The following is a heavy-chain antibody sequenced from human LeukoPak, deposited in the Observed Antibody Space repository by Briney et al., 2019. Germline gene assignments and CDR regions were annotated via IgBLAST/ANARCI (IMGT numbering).Heavy chain of an antibody. Sequence: QPGRSLRLSCAASGFTFSSYAMHWVRQAPGKGLEWVAVISYDGSNKYYADSVKGRFTISRDNSKNTLYLQMNSLRAEDTAVYYCARAIAVAAEGLANFDYWGQGTLVTVSS. V-gene: IGHV3-30-3*01. D-gene: IGHD6-19*01. CDR2: ISYDGSNK. CDR3: ARAIAVAAEGLANFDY. CDR1: GFTFSSYA. J-gene: IGHJ4*02.